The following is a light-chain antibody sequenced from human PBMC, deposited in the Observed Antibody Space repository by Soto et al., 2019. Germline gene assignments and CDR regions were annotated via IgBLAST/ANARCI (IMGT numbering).Light chain of an antibody. CDR1: NIGIKS. CDR2: DDG. Sequence: SSELTQPPSVSVAPGQTARITCGGNNIGIKSVHWYQQRPGQAPVLVVHDDGVRPSGIPERFSGANSGNTATLTITRVEAGDEADYYCQVWDSSGDHPLFGGGTKLTVL. V-gene: IGLV3-21*02. J-gene: IGLJ3*02. CDR3: QVWDSSGDHPL.